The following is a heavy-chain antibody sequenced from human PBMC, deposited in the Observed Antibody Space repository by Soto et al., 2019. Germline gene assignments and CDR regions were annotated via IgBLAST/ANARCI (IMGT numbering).Heavy chain of an antibody. CDR2: IYYSGST. Sequence: QVQLQESGPGLVKPSETLSLTCTVSGGSINNYYWSWIRQPPGKGLEWIGYIYYSGSTNYNPSLXXXXXXXXXXXXXXXXXXXXXXXXXXXXXXXXXXXXXXXXXXGWAYWGQGTLVTVSS. CDR3: XXXXXXXXXXGWAY. CDR1: GGSINNYY. V-gene: IGHV4-59*01. J-gene: IGHJ4*02.